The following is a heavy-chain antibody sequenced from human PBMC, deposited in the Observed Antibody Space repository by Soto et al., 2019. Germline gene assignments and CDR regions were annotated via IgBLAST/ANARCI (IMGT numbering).Heavy chain of an antibody. J-gene: IGHJ5*02. V-gene: IGHV4-39*01. Sequence: SETLSLTCTVSGGSISSSSYYWGWIRQPPGKGLEWIGSIYYSGSTYYNPSLKSRVTISVDTSKNQFSLKLSSVTAADTAVYYCAPDPWSGVYNWFDPWGQGTLVTVSS. CDR2: IYYSGST. CDR3: APDPWSGVYNWFDP. D-gene: IGHD3-3*01. CDR1: GGSISSSSYY.